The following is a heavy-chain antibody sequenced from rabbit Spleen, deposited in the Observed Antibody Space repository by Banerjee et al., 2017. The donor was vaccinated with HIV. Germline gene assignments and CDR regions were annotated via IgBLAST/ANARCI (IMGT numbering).Heavy chain of an antibody. Sequence: QSLEESGGGLVKPGASLTLTCKASGIDFSSDSYMCWVRQAPGKGLEWIACIEAGSSGFTYFASWAKGRFTISKTSSTTVTLQMTSLTAADTATYFCARDTSSSFSSYGMDLWGPGTLVTVS. CDR2: IEAGSSGFT. J-gene: IGHJ6*01. D-gene: IGHD1-1*01. CDR3: ARDTSSSFSSYGMDL. CDR1: GIDFSSDSY. V-gene: IGHV1S40*01.